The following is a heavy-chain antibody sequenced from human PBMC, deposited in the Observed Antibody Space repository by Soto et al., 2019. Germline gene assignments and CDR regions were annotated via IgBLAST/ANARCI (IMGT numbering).Heavy chain of an antibody. Sequence: QVQLQESGPGLVKPSQTLSLTCTVSGGSISSGDYYWRWIRQPPGKGLEWIGYIYYSGSNYYNPSLKSRVTISVDTSKNQFSLKLSSVTAADTAVYYCARWWFGEFFDYWGQGTLVTVSS. V-gene: IGHV4-30-4*01. D-gene: IGHD3-10*01. CDR1: GGSISSGDYY. J-gene: IGHJ4*02. CDR2: IYYSGSN. CDR3: ARWWFGEFFDY.